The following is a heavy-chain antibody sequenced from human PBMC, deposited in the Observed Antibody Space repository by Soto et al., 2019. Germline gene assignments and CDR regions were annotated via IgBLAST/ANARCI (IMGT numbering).Heavy chain of an antibody. CDR1: GFTFSSSA. CDR2: ISGSGGST. D-gene: IGHD2-2*01. Sequence: PGGSLRLYCAASGFTFSSSALSWFRQAPGKGLEWVSAISGSGGSTYYADSVKGRFTITRDNSKNTLYLQMNSLRAEDTAVYYCAKVGSRYWFDPWGQGTLVTV. CDR3: AKVGSRYWFDP. V-gene: IGHV3-23*01. J-gene: IGHJ5*02.